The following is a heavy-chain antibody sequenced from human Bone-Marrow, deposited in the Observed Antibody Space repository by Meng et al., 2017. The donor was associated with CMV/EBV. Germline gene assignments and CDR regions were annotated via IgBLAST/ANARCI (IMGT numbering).Heavy chain of an antibody. CDR1: GGTFSSYA. CDR3: ARPKWELLPSEYFQH. CDR2: IIPILGIA. J-gene: IGHJ1*01. D-gene: IGHD1-26*01. V-gene: IGHV1-69*10. Sequence: SVKVSCKASGGTFSSYAISWVRQAPGQGLEWMGGIIPILGIANYAQKFQGRVTITADKSTSTAYMELSSLRSEDTAVYYCARPKWELLPSEYFQHWGQGTLVTVSS.